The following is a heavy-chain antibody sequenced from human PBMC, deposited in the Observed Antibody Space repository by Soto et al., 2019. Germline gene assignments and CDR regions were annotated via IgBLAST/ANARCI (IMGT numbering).Heavy chain of an antibody. Sequence: QVQLQQWGAGLLKPSETLSLTCAVYGGSFSGYYWSWIRQPPGKGLEWIGEINHSGSTNYNPSLKSRVTRSVDTSKNQFSLKLSSVTAADTAVYYCARGTGTVTTGYYFDYWGQGTLVTVSS. CDR3: ARGTGTVTTGYYFDY. V-gene: IGHV4-34*01. CDR1: GGSFSGYY. CDR2: INHSGST. D-gene: IGHD4-17*01. J-gene: IGHJ4*02.